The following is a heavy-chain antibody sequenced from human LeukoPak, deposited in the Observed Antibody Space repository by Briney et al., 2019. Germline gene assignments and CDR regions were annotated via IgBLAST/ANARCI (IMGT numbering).Heavy chain of an antibody. CDR2: IYTSGST. CDR3: AREGYYYDSSGYYSSDY. J-gene: IGHJ4*02. V-gene: IGHV4-4*07. CDR1: GGSISSYY. Sequence: PSETLSLTCTVSGGSISSYYWSWIRQPAGKGLEWIGRIYTSGSTNYNPSLKSRVTMSVDTSKNQFSLKLSSVTAADTAVYYCAREGYYYDSSGYYSSDYWGQGTLVTVSS. D-gene: IGHD3-22*01.